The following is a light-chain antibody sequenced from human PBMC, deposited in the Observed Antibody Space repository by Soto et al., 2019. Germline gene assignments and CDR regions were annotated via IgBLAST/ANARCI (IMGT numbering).Light chain of an antibody. V-gene: IGKV3-11*01. J-gene: IGKJ5*01. CDR1: QSVSSY. CDR2: DAS. CDR3: QQRSNWPLT. Sequence: EIVLTQSPVTLSLSPGERATVSCRASQSVSSYLAWYQQKPGQAPRLLIYDASNRATGIPARFSGSGSGTDFTLTIGSLEPADFAVYYCQQRSNWPLTFGQGTRLEI.